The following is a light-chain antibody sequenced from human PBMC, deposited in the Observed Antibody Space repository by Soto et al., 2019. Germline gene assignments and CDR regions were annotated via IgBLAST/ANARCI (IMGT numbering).Light chain of an antibody. V-gene: IGKV1-5*03. J-gene: IGKJ1*01. CDR3: QQYNSYWT. Sequence: DIQLTQSPSTLSASVGDRVTITCRASQSISSWLAWYQQKPGKAPKLLIYKASTLKSGVPSRFSGSGSGTEFTLTISSLQPDDFATYYGQQYNSYWTCGQGTKVEIK. CDR2: KAS. CDR1: QSISSW.